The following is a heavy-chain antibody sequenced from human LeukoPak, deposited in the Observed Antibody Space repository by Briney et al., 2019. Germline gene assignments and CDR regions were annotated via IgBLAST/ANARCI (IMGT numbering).Heavy chain of an antibody. CDR3: ARDLMGATDMGAPDY. J-gene: IGHJ4*02. CDR2: INPNSGGT. D-gene: IGHD1-26*01. Sequence: GASVKVSCKASGYTFTGYYMHWVRQAPGQGLERMGWINPNSGGTNYAQKFQGRVTMTRDTSISTAYMELSRLRSDDTAVYYCARDLMGATDMGAPDYWGQGTLVTVSS. V-gene: IGHV1-2*02. CDR1: GYTFTGYY.